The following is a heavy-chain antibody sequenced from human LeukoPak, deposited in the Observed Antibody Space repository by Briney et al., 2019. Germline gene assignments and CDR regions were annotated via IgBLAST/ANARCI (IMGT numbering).Heavy chain of an antibody. V-gene: IGHV3-23*01. CDR1: GFTLSNYA. CDR3: STNSSGWHGTNYFDF. J-gene: IGHJ4*02. D-gene: IGHD6-19*01. Sequence: GGSLRLSCAASGFTLSNYAMSWVRQAPGKGLEWVSTIRGSGGNTYYADSVKGRFTISRDTSKNTLYLQMNSLRAEDTAVYYCSTNSSGWHGTNYFDFWGQGTLVTVSS. CDR2: IRGSGGNT.